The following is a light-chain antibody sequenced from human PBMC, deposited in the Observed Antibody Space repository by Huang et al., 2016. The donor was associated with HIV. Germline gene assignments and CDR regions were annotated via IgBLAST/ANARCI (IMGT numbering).Light chain of an antibody. CDR2: KVA. CDR3: MQGKHWPQT. Sequence: DVVMTQSPLSLPVTLGQPASISCRSSQSLLHSDGNTYLIWLQQRPGHSPRRLIYKVASRDSGVPDRFSGSGSGSDFTLRISRVEPEDVGVYYCMQGKHWPQTFGGGTKVEIK. V-gene: IGKV2-30*02. J-gene: IGKJ4*01. CDR1: QSLLHSDGNTY.